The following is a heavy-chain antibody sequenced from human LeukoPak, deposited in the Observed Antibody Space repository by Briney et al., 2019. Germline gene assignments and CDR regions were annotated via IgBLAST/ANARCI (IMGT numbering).Heavy chain of an antibody. Sequence: PGGSLRLSCAASGFTFSTYWMNWVRQAPGKGLVWVSRVNNDGSSTSYADSVKGRFTISRDNTKNTLYLQMNSLRAEDTAVYYCARLTLMPTIFRFDPWGQGTLVTVSS. CDR3: ARLTLMPTIFRFDP. CDR1: GFTFSTYW. V-gene: IGHV3-74*01. J-gene: IGHJ5*02. D-gene: IGHD3-3*01. CDR2: VNNDGSST.